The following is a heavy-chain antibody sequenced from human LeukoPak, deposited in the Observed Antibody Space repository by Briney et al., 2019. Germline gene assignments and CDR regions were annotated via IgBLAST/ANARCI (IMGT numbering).Heavy chain of an antibody. D-gene: IGHD4-23*01. Sequence: PSETLSLTYAVYGGSFSAYYWSWIRQSSGKGLEWIGEINDRESTNYNPSLKSRVTISVDTSMNQFSLKLSSVTAADTAVYYCARGFYGGNPASVDHWGQGTLVTVSS. J-gene: IGHJ4*02. CDR1: GGSFSAYY. CDR2: INDREST. V-gene: IGHV4-34*01. CDR3: ARGFYGGNPASVDH.